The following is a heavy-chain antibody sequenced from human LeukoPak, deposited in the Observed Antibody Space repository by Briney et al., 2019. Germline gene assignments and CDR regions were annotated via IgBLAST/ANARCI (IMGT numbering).Heavy chain of an antibody. D-gene: IGHD6-25*01. CDR3: ARSDRGPEY. V-gene: IGHV3-7*01. CDR1: GFTFSSRW. Sequence: GGSQRLSCSASGFTFSSRWMNSVRQAPGRGLEWVAIINTDGSEKHYVDSVKGRFTISRDNAKNSLYLQMNSLRVEDTAVYYCARSDRGPEYWGQGTLVTVSS. CDR2: INTDGSEK. J-gene: IGHJ4*02.